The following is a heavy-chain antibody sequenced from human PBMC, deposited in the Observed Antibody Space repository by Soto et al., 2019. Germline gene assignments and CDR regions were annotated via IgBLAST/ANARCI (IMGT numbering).Heavy chain of an antibody. CDR1: GFTFSSYE. CDR2: ISSSGSTI. Sequence: EVQLVESGGGLVQPGGSLRLSCAASGFTFSSYEMNWVRQAPGKGLEWVSYISSSGSTIYYADSVKGRFTISRDNAKNSLYLQMNSLRAEDTAVYYCARGQTTGYSSSWHGTDYGMDVWGQGTTVTVSS. D-gene: IGHD6-13*01. V-gene: IGHV3-48*03. CDR3: ARGQTTGYSSSWHGTDYGMDV. J-gene: IGHJ6*02.